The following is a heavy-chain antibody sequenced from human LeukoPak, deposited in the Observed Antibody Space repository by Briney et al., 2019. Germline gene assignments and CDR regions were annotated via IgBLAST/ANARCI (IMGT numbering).Heavy chain of an antibody. CDR3: AKDLGDTYYYDSSGYYSDY. V-gene: IGHV3-23*01. CDR1: GFTFSSYA. J-gene: IGHJ4*02. D-gene: IGHD3-22*01. Sequence: GGSLRLSCAASGFTFSSYAMSWVRQAPGKGLEWVSAISGSGGSTYYADSVKGRFTISRDNSKNTLYLQMNSLRAEDTAVYYCAKDLGDTYYYDSSGYYSDYWGQGTLVTVSS. CDR2: ISGSGGST.